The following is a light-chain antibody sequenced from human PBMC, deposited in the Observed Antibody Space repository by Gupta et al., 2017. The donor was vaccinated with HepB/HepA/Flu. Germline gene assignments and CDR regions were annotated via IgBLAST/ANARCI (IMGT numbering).Light chain of an antibody. J-gene: IGKJ4*02. CDR1: QSVTSN. CDR2: AAS. CDR3: QQYNEGHPT. V-gene: IGKV3-15*01. Sequence: ENVMTQSPATLSVSPGERATLSCRASQSVTSNLAWYQQKPGQAPRLLIYAASTRAAGTPDRFRGSGSGTDCTRTSSSLQSEDFAVYYGQQYNEGHPTFGGGTKVEIK.